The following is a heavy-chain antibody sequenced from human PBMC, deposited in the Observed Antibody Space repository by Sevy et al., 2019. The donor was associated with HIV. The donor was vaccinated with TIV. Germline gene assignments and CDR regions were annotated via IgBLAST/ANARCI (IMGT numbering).Heavy chain of an antibody. V-gene: IGHV3-23*01. CDR2: ILNSGGGT. CDR3: TKGDESNDGYLGY. D-gene: IGHD1-1*01. Sequence: GGSLRLSCAASGFTFSSYGMSWVRQAPGKGLQWVSSILNSGGGTTYADSVRGRFTISRDNSKNMLYLQMNSLRAEDWAVYYCTKGDESNDGYLGYGGQGTRVTVSS. J-gene: IGHJ4*02. CDR1: GFTFSSYG.